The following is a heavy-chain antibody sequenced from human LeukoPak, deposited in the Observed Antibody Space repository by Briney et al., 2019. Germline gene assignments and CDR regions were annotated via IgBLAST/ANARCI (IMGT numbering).Heavy chain of an antibody. CDR1: GFTFSSYA. Sequence: HAGGSLRLSCAASGFTFSSYAMSWVRQAPGKGLEWVSAISGSGGSTYYADSVKGRFTISRDNSKNTLYLQMNSLRAVDTAVYYCAKVYCSSTSCYEFQQQLAPPLDYWGQGTLVTVSS. D-gene: IGHD2-2*01. J-gene: IGHJ4*02. CDR2: ISGSGGST. V-gene: IGHV3-23*01. CDR3: AKVYCSSTSCYEFQQQLAPPLDY.